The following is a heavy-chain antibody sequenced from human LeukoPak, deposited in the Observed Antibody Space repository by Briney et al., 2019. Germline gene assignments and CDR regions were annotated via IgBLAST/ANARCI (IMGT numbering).Heavy chain of an antibody. J-gene: IGHJ4*02. D-gene: IGHD3/OR15-3a*01. CDR3: VMVFYFDY. Sequence: GGSLRLSCAASGFTFSSYAMNWVRQAPGKGLEWVSGINDNGRNTYYADSVKGRFTISRDNSRNTLFLQMNSLRAEDTAVYYGVMVFYFDYWGPGNLVTVSS. CDR1: GFTFSSYA. V-gene: IGHV3-23*01. CDR2: INDNGRNT.